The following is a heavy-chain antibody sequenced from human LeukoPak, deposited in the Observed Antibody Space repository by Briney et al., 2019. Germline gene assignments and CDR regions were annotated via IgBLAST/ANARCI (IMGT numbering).Heavy chain of an antibody. Sequence: SETLSLTCTVFGGSISSSSYYWGWIRQPPGKGLEWIGSIYYSGSTYYNPSLKSRVTISVDTSKNQFSLKLSSVTAADTAVYYCARVMSGWYIMYYFDYWGQGTLVTVSS. J-gene: IGHJ4*02. CDR2: IYYSGST. CDR1: GGSISSSSYY. D-gene: IGHD6-19*01. V-gene: IGHV4-39*07. CDR3: ARVMSGWYIMYYFDY.